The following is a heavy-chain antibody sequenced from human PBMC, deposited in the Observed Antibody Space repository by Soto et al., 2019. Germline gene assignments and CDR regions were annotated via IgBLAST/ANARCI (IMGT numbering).Heavy chain of an antibody. V-gene: IGHV1-69*01. CDR2: VIPMFGTA. CDR1: GGTFSSHT. D-gene: IGHD2-8*01. J-gene: IGHJ4*02. CDR3: ARGRGHVSNDAYYAY. Sequence: QVQLVQSGAEVRKPGSSVKVSCKASGGTFSSHTISWVRQAPGQGLEWMGGVIPMFGTANYAEKFQGRFTIIADESTSTVYLELSSLISEATARYSCARGRGHVSNDAYYAYWGQGTQVIVSS.